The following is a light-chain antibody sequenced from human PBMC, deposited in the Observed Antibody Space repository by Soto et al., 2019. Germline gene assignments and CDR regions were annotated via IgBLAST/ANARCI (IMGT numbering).Light chain of an antibody. CDR2: AAS. CDR3: QENYRATPGT. Sequence: DIQMTQSPSSLSASVGHRITITCRASQSISRSLNWYQHKQGKAPKLLINAASSLERGVPSRFSGGGAGTDFTRNSSSLQPEDFATYHRQENYRATPGTFGQGTKVDSK. J-gene: IGKJ1*01. CDR1: QSISRS. V-gene: IGKV1-39*01.